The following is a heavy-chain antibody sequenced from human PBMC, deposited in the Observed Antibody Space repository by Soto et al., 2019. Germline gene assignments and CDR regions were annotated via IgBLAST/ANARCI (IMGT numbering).Heavy chain of an antibody. CDR3: ASGYSYGLKDG. J-gene: IGHJ4*02. CDR2: INPSGERT. Sequence: QVQLVQSGAEEKKPGASVKVSCKASGYTFTSDYIHWVRQAPGQGLEWMGIINPSGERTSYAQKFQGRVTMTRDTSTSTVYMYLSSLTSEDTAVYYCASGYSYGLKDGWGQGTLVTVSS. D-gene: IGHD5-18*01. CDR1: GYTFTSDY. V-gene: IGHV1-46*01.